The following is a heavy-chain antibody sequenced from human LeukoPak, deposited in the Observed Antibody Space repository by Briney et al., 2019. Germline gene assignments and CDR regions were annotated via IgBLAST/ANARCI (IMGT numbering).Heavy chain of an antibody. V-gene: IGHV4-34*01. J-gene: IGHJ6*02. CDR3: TRDRQGPRLYEMDI. CDR2: INHSGST. CDR1: GGSFSGYY. Sequence: SETLSLTCAVYGGSFSGYYWSWIRQPPGKGLEWIGEINHSGSTNYNPSLKSRVTISVDTSKNQFSLKLSSVTAADTAVYYCTRDRQGPRLYEMDIWGQGTTVTVSS. D-gene: IGHD2-8*01.